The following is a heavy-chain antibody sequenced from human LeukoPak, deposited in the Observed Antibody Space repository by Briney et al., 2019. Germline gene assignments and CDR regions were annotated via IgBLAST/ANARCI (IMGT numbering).Heavy chain of an antibody. V-gene: IGHV5-51*01. CDR1: GYSFTSYW. D-gene: IGHD3-22*01. J-gene: IGHJ1*01. Sequence: GESLKISCMGSGYSFTSYWIGWVRQMPGKGLEWMGSIYPGDSDTRYSPSFQGQVTISADKSISTAYLQWSGLKASDSAMYYCAKPSAYDSSGPNFQHWGQGTLVTVSS. CDR2: IYPGDSDT. CDR3: AKPSAYDSSGPNFQH.